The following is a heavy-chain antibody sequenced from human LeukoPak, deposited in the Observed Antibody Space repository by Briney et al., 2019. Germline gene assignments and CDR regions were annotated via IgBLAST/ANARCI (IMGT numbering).Heavy chain of an antibody. D-gene: IGHD1-26*01. CDR1: DESISSSSYY. Sequence: SETLSLTCSASDESISSSSYYWGWIRQPPGQGLEWIGTIHPHGTMYYNPSLKSRATVSVDKSKSLFSLKLSSVTAADTAVYYCSRGWDACKLGNYWGQGSLVTVSS. CDR2: IHPHGTM. CDR3: SRGWDACKLGNY. J-gene: IGHJ4*02. V-gene: IGHV4-39*01.